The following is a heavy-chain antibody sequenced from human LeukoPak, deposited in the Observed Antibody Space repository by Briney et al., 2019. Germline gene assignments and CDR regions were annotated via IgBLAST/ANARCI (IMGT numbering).Heavy chain of an antibody. Sequence: GASVKVSCKASGYTFTRYYIHWVRQAPGQRLEWMGRINPNNGGTNYAQKFQGRVTMTRDTSVNTAYMELSGLRSDDTAVYYCARGQLGDFDYWGQGALVTVSS. D-gene: IGHD1-1*01. CDR3: ARGQLGDFDY. CDR1: GYTFTRYY. V-gene: IGHV1-2*06. J-gene: IGHJ4*02. CDR2: INPNNGGT.